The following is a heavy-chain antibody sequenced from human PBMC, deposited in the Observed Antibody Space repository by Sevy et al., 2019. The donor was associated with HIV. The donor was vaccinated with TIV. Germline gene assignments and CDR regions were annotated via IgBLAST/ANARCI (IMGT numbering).Heavy chain of an antibody. CDR2: ISAYNGNT. CDR1: GYTFTSYG. CDR3: ASDLPYPDTWPLIPAAGPYYGMDV. J-gene: IGHJ6*02. D-gene: IGHD6-13*01. V-gene: IGHV1-18*01. Sequence: ASVKVSCKASGYTFTSYGISWVRQAPGQGLEWMGWISAYNGNTNYAQKLQGRVTMTTDTSTSTAYMELRSLRSDDTAVHYCASDLPYPDTWPLIPAAGPYYGMDVWGQGTTVTVSS.